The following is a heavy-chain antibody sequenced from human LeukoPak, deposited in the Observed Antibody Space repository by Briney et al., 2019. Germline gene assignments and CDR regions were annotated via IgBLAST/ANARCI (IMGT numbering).Heavy chain of an antibody. CDR2: INPNSGGK. D-gene: IGHD5-24*01. CDR1: GYTFTGYY. CDR3: ARVEDGGFDP. V-gene: IGHV1-2*02. J-gene: IGHJ5*02. Sequence: AASVKVSCKASGYTFTGYYMHWVRQAPGQGLEWMGWINPNSGGKNYAQKFQGRVTMTRDTSISQASLELSRLRPDDTSVYYCARVEDGGFDPWGQGTLVTVSS.